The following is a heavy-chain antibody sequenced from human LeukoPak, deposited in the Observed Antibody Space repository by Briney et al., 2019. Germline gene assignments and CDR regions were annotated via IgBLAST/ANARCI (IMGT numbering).Heavy chain of an antibody. J-gene: IGHJ6*02. CDR3: ARDQKVGATPYFGMDV. Sequence: ASVKVSCKASGYTFTGYYMHWVRQAPGQGLEWMGWINPNSGGTNYAQKFQGRVTMTRDTSISTAYMELSSLRSEDTAMYYCARDQKVGATPYFGMDVWGQGTTVTVSS. CDR2: INPNSGGT. D-gene: IGHD1-26*01. V-gene: IGHV1-2*02. CDR1: GYTFTGYY.